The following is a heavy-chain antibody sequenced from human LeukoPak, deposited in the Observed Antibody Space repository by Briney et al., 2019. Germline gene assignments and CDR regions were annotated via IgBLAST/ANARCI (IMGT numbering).Heavy chain of an antibody. D-gene: IGHD5-18*01. CDR2: INHSGST. CDR3: APRGDIEHSYGYGKWFDP. V-gene: IGHV4-34*01. J-gene: IGHJ5*02. CDR1: GDSFSGYY. Sequence: SETLSLTCAVSGDSFSGYYWSWIRQHPRKGLEWIRHINHSGSTNYNASPKSRVTVSVDSCKNQFSLRLSAVTAADTAGYYCAPRGDIEHSYGYGKWFDPWGQGTRVTVSS.